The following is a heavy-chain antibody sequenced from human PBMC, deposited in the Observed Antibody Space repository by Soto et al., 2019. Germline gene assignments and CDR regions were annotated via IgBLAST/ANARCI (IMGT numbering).Heavy chain of an antibody. J-gene: IGHJ4*02. CDR1: GFKFSNFA. CDR3: EKAYWVYSSTWFFFDY. CDR2: INGGGGHT. D-gene: IGHD6-13*01. Sequence: PRGSLRLSCAASGFKFSNFAMRWIRQAPGKGLEWVSGINGGGGHTDYADSVKGRFTISRDNSKNTLYLQMSSLRAEDTAVYYCEKAYWVYSSTWFFFDYWGQGTLVPVSP. V-gene: IGHV3-23*01.